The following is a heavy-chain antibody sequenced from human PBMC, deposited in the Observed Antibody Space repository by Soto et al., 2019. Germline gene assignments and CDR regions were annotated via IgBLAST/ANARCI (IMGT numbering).Heavy chain of an antibody. CDR1: GFTFGSYW. V-gene: IGHV3-23*01. Sequence: GGSLRLSCAASGFTFGSYWMSWVRQAPGKGLEWVSGISGTGYGTYYADSVKGRFTISRDSSNNTLYLQMNSLRGEDTAIYYCAKARQAQSHYYYGMDVWGQGTPVTVSS. CDR3: AKARQAQSHYYYGMDV. CDR2: ISGTGYGT. D-gene: IGHD6-19*01. J-gene: IGHJ6*02.